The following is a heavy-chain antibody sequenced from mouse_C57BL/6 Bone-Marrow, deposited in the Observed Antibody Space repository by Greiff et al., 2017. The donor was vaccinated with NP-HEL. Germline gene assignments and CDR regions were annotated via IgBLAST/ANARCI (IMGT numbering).Heavy chain of an antibody. CDR1: GYTFTSYG. V-gene: IGHV1-81*01. CDR3: ARCFSNSYFDY. J-gene: IGHJ2*01. CDR2: IYPRSGNT. D-gene: IGHD2-5*01. Sequence: LVESGAELARPGASVKLSCKASGYTFTSYGISWVKQRTGQGLEWIGEIYPRSGNTYYNEKFKGKATLTADKSSSTAYMELRSLTSEDSAVYFCARCFSNSYFDYWGQGTTLTVSS.